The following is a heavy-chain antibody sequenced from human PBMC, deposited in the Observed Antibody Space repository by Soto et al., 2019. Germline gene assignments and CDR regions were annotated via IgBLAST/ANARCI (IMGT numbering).Heavy chain of an antibody. CDR1: GFTFSTYW. V-gene: IGHV3-74*01. Sequence: EVQLVESGGGLVQPGGSLRLSCAASGFTFSTYWMHWVRQITGKGLEWVSRVKSDGSTYYADPVKGRFTISRDNAWNTVDLQMNRLRAEDTALYYCARGLKNYYGMDVWGQGTTVTFSS. CDR3: ARGLKNYYGMDV. J-gene: IGHJ6*02. CDR2: VKSDGST.